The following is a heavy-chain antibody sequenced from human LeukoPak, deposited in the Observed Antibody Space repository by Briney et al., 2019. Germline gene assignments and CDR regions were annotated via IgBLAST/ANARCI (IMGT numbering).Heavy chain of an antibody. V-gene: IGHV3-7*01. Sequence: GGSLSLSCAASGFTFSNYWMSWVRQAAGKGLEWVANIKEDGSEKYYVDSVKGRFTISRDNARNSLYLQMNSLRAEDTAVYYCASGRQLGYWGQGTLVTVSS. J-gene: IGHJ4*02. CDR2: IKEDGSEK. CDR1: GFTFSNYW. D-gene: IGHD6-13*01. CDR3: ASGRQLGY.